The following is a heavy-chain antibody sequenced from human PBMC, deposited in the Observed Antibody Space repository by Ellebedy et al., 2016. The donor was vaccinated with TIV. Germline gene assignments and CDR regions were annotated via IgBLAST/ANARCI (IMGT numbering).Heavy chain of an antibody. D-gene: IGHD3-16*01. CDR1: GFTFSPFA. CDR3: AKDQVAGDGRWVFDI. CDR2: MYGSGRGI. V-gene: IGHV3-23*01. Sequence: PGGSLRLSCAASGFTFSPFAMGRVRQTPGKGLEWVSGMYGSGRGITYSDSVKGRFTISRDNSKNTLYLQMNSLRPEDTAIYYCAKDQVAGDGRWVFDIWGQGTMVTVSS. J-gene: IGHJ3*02.